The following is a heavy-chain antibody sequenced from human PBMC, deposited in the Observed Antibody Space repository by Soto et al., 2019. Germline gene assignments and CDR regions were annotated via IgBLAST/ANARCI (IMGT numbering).Heavy chain of an antibody. V-gene: IGHV3-48*01. J-gene: IGHJ4*02. CDR3: ARIGYSSSSFDY. Sequence: TIYYADSVKGRFTISRDNAKNSLYLQMNSLRAEDTAVYFCARIGYSSSSFDYWGQGTLVTVSS. D-gene: IGHD6-6*01. CDR2: TI.